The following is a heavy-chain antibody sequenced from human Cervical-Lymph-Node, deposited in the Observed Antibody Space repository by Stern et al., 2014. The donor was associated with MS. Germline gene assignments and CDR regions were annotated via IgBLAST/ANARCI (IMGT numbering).Heavy chain of an antibody. V-gene: IGHV3-74*01. Sequence: EVQLLESGGGLVQPGGSLRLSCAVSGFTLSTYWMHWVRQAPGKGLGWVSRMNEDGSTINYAGSVRGRFTISRDIAKNMLYLQMNDLRGEDTALYYCVKDFGGEDDHWGQGTLVTVSS. CDR2: MNEDGSTI. J-gene: IGHJ4*02. CDR1: GFTLSTYW. CDR3: VKDFGGEDDH. D-gene: IGHD2-21*01.